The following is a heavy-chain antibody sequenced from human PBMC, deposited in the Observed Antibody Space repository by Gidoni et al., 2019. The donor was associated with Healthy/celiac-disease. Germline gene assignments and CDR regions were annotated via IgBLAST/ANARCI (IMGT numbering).Heavy chain of an antibody. J-gene: IGHJ4*02. D-gene: IGHD3-9*01. CDR3: ARGGDDILTGYYGDY. CDR2: INAGNGNT. Sequence: QVQLVQSGAEVKKPGASVKVSCKASGYTFPSYAMHWVRQAPGQRLEWMGWINAGNGNTKYSQKFQGRVTITRDTSASTAYMELSSRRSEDTAVYYCARGGDDILTGYYGDYWGQGTLVTVSS. V-gene: IGHV1-3*01. CDR1: GYTFPSYA.